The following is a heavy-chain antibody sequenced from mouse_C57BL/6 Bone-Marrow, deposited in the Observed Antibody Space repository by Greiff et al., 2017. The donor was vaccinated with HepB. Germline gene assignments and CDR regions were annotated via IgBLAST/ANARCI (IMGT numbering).Heavy chain of an antibody. Sequence: EVQVVESGPELVKPGASVKISCKASGYSFTDYNMNWVKQSNGKSLEWIGVINPNYGTTSYNQKFKGKATLTVDQSSSTAYMQLNSLTSEDSAVYYCAREGFGTTVVAPRHFDYWGQGTTLTVSS. CDR2: INPNYGTT. V-gene: IGHV1-39*01. J-gene: IGHJ2*01. D-gene: IGHD1-1*01. CDR1: GYSFTDYN. CDR3: AREGFGTTVVAPRHFDY.